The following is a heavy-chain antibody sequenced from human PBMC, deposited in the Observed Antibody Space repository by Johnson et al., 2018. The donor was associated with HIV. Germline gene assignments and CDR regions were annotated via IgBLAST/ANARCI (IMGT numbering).Heavy chain of an antibody. D-gene: IGHD2-15*01. CDR2: ISSSVSTI. CDR3: VWYCSGGCTSAFDI. V-gene: IGHV3-11*04. Sequence: QVQLVESGGGLVKPGGSLRLSCAASGFTFSDSYMSWIRQAPGQGLEWVSYISSSVSTIYYADSVQGRFTISRDNSKNTLYLQRNSLRPEDTAVYYCVWYCSGGCTSAFDIWGQGTMVTVSS. CDR1: GFTFSDSY. J-gene: IGHJ3*02.